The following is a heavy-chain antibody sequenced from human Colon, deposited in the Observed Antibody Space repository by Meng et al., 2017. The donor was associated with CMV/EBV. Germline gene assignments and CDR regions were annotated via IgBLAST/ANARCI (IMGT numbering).Heavy chain of an antibody. D-gene: IGHD2-2*01. V-gene: IGHV3-74*01. CDR3: ARDTSPFDAFDI. J-gene: IGHJ3*02. Sequence: CAASGFTLNREWMHWVRKAQGKGRGWVARFNTEGNITTYEDSVKGRFTISRDNAKNTLYLQMNSLRADDTAVYYCARDTSPFDAFDIWGQGTVVTVSS. CDR2: FNTEGNIT. CDR1: GFTLNREW.